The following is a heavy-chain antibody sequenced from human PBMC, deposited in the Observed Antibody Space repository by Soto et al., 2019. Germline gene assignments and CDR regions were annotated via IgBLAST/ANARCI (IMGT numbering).Heavy chain of an antibody. CDR3: ARDRGKPVTRGGYYGMDV. CDR2: IYHSGST. D-gene: IGHD3-10*01. J-gene: IGHJ6*02. Sequence: SETLSLTCAVSGGSISSSNWWSWVRQPPGKGLEWIGEIYHSGSTNYNPSLKSRVTISVDKSKNQFSLKLSSVTAADTAVYYCARDRGKPVTRGGYYGMDVWGQGTTVTVSS. V-gene: IGHV4-4*02. CDR1: GGSISSSNW.